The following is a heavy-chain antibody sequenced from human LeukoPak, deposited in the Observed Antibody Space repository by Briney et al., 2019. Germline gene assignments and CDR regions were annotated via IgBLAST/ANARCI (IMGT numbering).Heavy chain of an antibody. Sequence: PGGSLRLSCAASGFTFSSYSMNWVRQAPGKGLERVSSISSSSSYIYYADSVKGRFTISRDNAKNSLYLQMNSLRAEDTAVYYCARDCTSLTYYDILTGKADYGMDVWGQGTTVTVSS. CDR2: ISSSSSYI. J-gene: IGHJ6*02. CDR3: ARDCTSLTYYDILTGKADYGMDV. V-gene: IGHV3-21*01. CDR1: GFTFSSYS. D-gene: IGHD3-9*01.